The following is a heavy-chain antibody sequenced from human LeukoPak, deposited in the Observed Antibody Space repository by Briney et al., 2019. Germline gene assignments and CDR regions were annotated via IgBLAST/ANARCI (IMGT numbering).Heavy chain of an antibody. Sequence: GGSRRLSCAASGFNLISYSMSWIRQAPGKGLEWVSFISRSSSSIYYADSVKGRFTISRDNGKNTLYLQMNSLRAEDTAMYYCARYYDILTGYYRDFDYWGQGILVTVSS. CDR3: ARYYDILTGYYRDFDY. V-gene: IGHV3-48*04. CDR2: ISRSSSSI. CDR1: GFNLISYS. J-gene: IGHJ4*02. D-gene: IGHD3-9*01.